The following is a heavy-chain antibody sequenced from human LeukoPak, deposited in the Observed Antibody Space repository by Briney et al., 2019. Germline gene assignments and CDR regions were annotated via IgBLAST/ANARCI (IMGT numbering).Heavy chain of an antibody. CDR2: INPNSGGT. Sequence: ASVKVSCKASGYTFTGYYMHWVRQAPGQGLEWIGWINPNSGGTNYAQKFQGRVTMTRDTSISTAYMELSRLRSDDTAVYYCARGLRFLEWLLYQYYFDYWGQGTLVTVSS. CDR1: GYTFTGYY. J-gene: IGHJ4*02. CDR3: ARGLRFLEWLLYQYYFDY. D-gene: IGHD3-3*01. V-gene: IGHV1-2*02.